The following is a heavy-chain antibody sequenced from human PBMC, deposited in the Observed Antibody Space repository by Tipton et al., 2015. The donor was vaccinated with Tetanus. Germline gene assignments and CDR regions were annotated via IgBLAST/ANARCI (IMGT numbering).Heavy chain of an antibody. CDR1: GYIFNDYW. CDR2: IYPGDSDT. D-gene: IGHD2-8*01. Sequence: QLVQSGGEVKKPGESLKISCKGSGYIFNDYWIGWVRQMPGKGLEWMGIIYPGDSDTRYSPSFQGQVTISVDKSISTAYLQWSSLKASDTSMFYCARAHCSDGVCNFDYWGQGALVTVAS. CDR3: ARAHCSDGVCNFDY. V-gene: IGHV5-51*01. J-gene: IGHJ4*02.